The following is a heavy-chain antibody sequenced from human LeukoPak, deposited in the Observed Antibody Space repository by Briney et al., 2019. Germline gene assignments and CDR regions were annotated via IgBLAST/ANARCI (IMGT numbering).Heavy chain of an antibody. CDR3: ARSEYSYGADAFDI. V-gene: IGHV4-61*02. D-gene: IGHD5-18*01. CDR1: GGSISTANYY. CDR2: IYTSGST. Sequence: SQTLSLTCTVSGGSISTANYYWSWIRQPAGTGLEWIGRIYTSGSTNYNPSLKSRVTISVDTSKNQFSLKLSSVTAADTAVYYCARSEYSYGADAFDIWGQGTMVTVSS. J-gene: IGHJ3*02.